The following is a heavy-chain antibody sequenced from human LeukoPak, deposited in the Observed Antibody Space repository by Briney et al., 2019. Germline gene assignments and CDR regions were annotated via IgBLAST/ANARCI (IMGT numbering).Heavy chain of an antibody. Sequence: ASVKVSCKASGYSFKSYGISRVRQAPGQGLEWMGWINTHSGYTNFAQKFQGRVTMSTDTSTSTAYMELRSLSSDDTAVYYWGRGVVIAAAAYFYYYMDVWGKGTTVTVSS. V-gene: IGHV1-18*01. CDR3: GRGVVIAAAAYFYYYMDV. D-gene: IGHD6-13*01. J-gene: IGHJ6*03. CDR1: GYSFKSYG. CDR2: INTHSGYT.